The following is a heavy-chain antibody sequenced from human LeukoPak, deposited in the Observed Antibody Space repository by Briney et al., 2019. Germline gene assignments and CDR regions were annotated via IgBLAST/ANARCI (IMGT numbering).Heavy chain of an antibody. V-gene: IGHV3-48*01. CDR3: VRDFNWAFDS. D-gene: IGHD7-27*01. Sequence: GGSLRLSCAASGFTFSGFSLIWVRQAPGKGLEWISNIRPSGSDMYYAASVKGRFTISRDSDTNSLYLHMNNLKVDDSAVYFCVRDFNWAFDSWGQGTLVTVSS. CDR1: GFTFSGFS. CDR2: IRPSGSDM. J-gene: IGHJ4*02.